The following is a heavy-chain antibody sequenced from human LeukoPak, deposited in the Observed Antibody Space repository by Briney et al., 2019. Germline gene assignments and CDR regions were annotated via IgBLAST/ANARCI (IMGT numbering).Heavy chain of an antibody. V-gene: IGHV3-23*01. CDR3: AKDPGGFLTGPYYYYGMDV. CDR2: ISGSGGST. Sequence: GGSLRLSCAASGFTFSSYAMSWVRQAPGKGLEWVSAISGSGGSTYYADSVKGRFTISRDNSKNMLYLQMNSLRAEDTAVYYCAKDPGGFLTGPYYYYGMDVWGQGTTVTVSS. J-gene: IGHJ6*02. CDR1: GFTFSSYA. D-gene: IGHD3-9*01.